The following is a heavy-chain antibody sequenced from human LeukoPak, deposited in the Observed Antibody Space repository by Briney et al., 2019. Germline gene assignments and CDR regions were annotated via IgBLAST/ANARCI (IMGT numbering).Heavy chain of an antibody. J-gene: IGHJ1*01. CDR3: ASLSYSSGWFPYFPP. CDR2: IFYSGDT. D-gene: IGHD6-19*01. V-gene: IGHV4-39*01. Sequence: PSETLSLTCTVSGCSIRSRSYYWGWLRQPPGTGLEWIGYIFYSGDTYYNPSLKSRVTISVDTSKNQFSLKLTSVTAADTAVYYCASLSYSSGWFPYFPPCGQGALVTVSS. CDR1: GCSIRSRSYY.